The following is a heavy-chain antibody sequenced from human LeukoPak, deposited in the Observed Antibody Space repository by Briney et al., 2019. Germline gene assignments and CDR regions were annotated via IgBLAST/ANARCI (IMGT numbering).Heavy chain of an antibody. CDR1: GGSTSSDY. Sequence: PSETLSLTCTVSGGSTSSDYWSWIRQSPGKGLEWVGYVYNSGDTGKNPSLKSRVTILLDTSKNQFSLKLSSVTAADTAVYYCARGNYDFWSGYYLPWFDHWGQGTLVTVSS. D-gene: IGHD3-3*01. CDR3: ARGNYDFWSGYYLPWFDH. V-gene: IGHV4-59*12. CDR2: VYNSGDT. J-gene: IGHJ5*02.